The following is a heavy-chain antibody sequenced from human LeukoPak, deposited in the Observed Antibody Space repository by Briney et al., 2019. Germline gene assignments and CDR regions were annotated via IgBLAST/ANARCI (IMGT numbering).Heavy chain of an antibody. J-gene: IGHJ3*02. V-gene: IGHV4-59*01. CDR3: ARDLGVMVRAFDI. Sequence: PSETLSLTCTVSGGSISSYYWSWIRQPPGKRLEWIGYIYYSGSTSYNPSLKSRVPISVDTSKNQISLKLSSVTAADTAVYYCARDLGVMVRAFDIWGQGTMVTVSS. CDR1: GGSISSYY. D-gene: IGHD5-18*01. CDR2: IYYSGST.